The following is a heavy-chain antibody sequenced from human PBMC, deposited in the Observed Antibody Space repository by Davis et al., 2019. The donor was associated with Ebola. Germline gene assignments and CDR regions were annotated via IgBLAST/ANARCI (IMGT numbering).Heavy chain of an antibody. CDR1: GDSVSGTRW. CDR3: ARASYMDV. CDR2: IHHGGTT. Sequence: PSETLSLTCAVSGDSVSGTRWWTWVRQPPGKGLEWIGEIHHGGTTYSNPSLKSRLTLSVDTSKNEVSLSLSSVTAADTATYFCARASYMDVWGKGTAVTVSS. V-gene: IGHV4-55*02. J-gene: IGHJ6*03.